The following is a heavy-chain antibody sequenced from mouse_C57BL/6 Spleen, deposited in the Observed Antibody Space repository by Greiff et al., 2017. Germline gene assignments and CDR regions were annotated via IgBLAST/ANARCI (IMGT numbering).Heavy chain of an antibody. J-gene: IGHJ2*01. D-gene: IGHD2-5*01. CDR3: ASGGYSNYREY. CDR2: INPGSGGT. V-gene: IGHV1-54*01. Sequence: VQLQQSGAELVRPGTSVQVSCKASGYAFTNYLIEWVKQRPGQGLEWIGVINPGSGGTNYNQKFKGKATLTADKSSSTAYMQLSSLTSGGAAVYLCASGGYSNYREYWGQGTTLTVSS. CDR1: GYAFTNYL.